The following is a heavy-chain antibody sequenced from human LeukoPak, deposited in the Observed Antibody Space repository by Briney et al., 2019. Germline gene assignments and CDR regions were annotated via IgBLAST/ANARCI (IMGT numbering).Heavy chain of an antibody. CDR1: GFTFSSYA. CDR3: ARALSSGRLDY. Sequence: GGSLRLSCAASGFTFSSYAMHWVRQAPGKGLEWVAVISYDGSNKYYADSVKGRFTISRDNSKNTLYLQMNCLRAEDTAVYYCARALSSGRLDYWGQGTLVTVSS. V-gene: IGHV3-30-3*01. D-gene: IGHD6-19*01. CDR2: ISYDGSNK. J-gene: IGHJ4*02.